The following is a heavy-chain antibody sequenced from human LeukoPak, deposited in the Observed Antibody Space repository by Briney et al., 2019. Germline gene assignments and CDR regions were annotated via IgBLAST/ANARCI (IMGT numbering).Heavy chain of an antibody. CDR3: ARDDEEFGELSWYDP. Sequence: PSETLSLTCTVSDGSISSGSYYWSWIRQPAGKGLEWIGRIYTSGSTNYNPSLKSRVTISVDTSKNQFSLKLSSVTAADTAVYYCARDDEEFGELSWYDPWGQGTLVTVSS. V-gene: IGHV4-61*02. D-gene: IGHD3-10*01. CDR2: IYTSGST. CDR1: DGSISSGSYY. J-gene: IGHJ5*02.